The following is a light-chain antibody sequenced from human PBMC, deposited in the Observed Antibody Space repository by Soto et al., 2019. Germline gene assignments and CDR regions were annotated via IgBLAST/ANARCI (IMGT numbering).Light chain of an antibody. CDR1: QSISTS. CDR2: DAT. J-gene: IGKJ1*01. V-gene: IGKV1-39*01. Sequence: DIQMTQSPSSLSASVGDRVAIPCRASQSISTSLTWYQQKPGKAPNLLIYDATTLHSGVPPRFSGSGYGTDFTLTITSLQPEDVATYYCQKYKVTPRTFGQGTKVDI. CDR3: QKYKVTPRT.